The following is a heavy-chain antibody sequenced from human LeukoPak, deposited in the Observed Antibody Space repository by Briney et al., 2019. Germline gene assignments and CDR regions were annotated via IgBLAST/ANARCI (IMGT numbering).Heavy chain of an antibody. V-gene: IGHV3-23*01. CDR2: IRGSGGSP. J-gene: IGHJ4*02. D-gene: IGHD6-19*01. CDR1: GFTFGSYA. CDR3: ARDHPGSGWYVDY. Sequence: GGSLRLSCAASGFTFGSYAMGWVRQAPGKGLEWVSGIRGSGGSPYYTDSVKGRFTISKDNSKDTLYLQMNSLRDEDTAVYYCARDHPGSGWYVDYWGQGILVTVSS.